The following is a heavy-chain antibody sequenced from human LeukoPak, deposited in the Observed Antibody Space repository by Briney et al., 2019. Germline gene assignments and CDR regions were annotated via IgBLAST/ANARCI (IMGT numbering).Heavy chain of an antibody. D-gene: IGHD5-18*01. CDR1: GFTFSSYS. Sequence: GGSLRLSCAASGFTFSSYSMNWVRQAPGKGLEWVSSISSSSSYIYYADSVKGRFTISRDSAKNSLYLQMNSLRAEDTAVYYCAREDTAMVLYYFDYWGQGTLVTVSS. CDR2: ISSSSSYI. J-gene: IGHJ4*02. CDR3: AREDTAMVLYYFDY. V-gene: IGHV3-21*01.